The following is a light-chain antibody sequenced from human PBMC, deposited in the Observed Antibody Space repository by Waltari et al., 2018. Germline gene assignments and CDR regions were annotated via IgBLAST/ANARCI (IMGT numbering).Light chain of an antibody. CDR2: NDK. Sequence: QSVLTQPPSVPGTPGQRVTISCSGSNSNIGGNSVTGYQQGPGTAPKLLIYNDKQGPSGVPDRFSASKSGTSASLAITGLQSEDEADYYCAVWDDSLGGVFGGGTKLTVL. CDR1: NSNIGGNS. V-gene: IGLV1-44*01. J-gene: IGLJ3*02. CDR3: AVWDDSLGGV.